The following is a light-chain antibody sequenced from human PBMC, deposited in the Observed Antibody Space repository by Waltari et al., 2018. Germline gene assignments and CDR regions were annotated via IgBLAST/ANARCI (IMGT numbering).Light chain of an antibody. CDR3: QNYGGSSLFT. V-gene: IGKV3-20*01. CDR2: GAS. Sequence: DIVLTQSPATLSLSPGERATLSCRARQNVITNSLAWYQHKPGQAPRLLIYGASKRATGIPDRFSGSGSGTDFSLTISRLETEDFAVYYCQNYGGSSLFTFGPGTKVDFK. J-gene: IGKJ3*01. CDR1: QNVITNS.